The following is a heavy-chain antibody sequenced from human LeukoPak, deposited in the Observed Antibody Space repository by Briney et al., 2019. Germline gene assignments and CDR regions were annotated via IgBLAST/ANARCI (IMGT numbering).Heavy chain of an antibody. CDR3: ARARLQVSSGWRYFDY. D-gene: IGHD6-19*01. CDR1: GFTFSIYW. CDR2: IYHSGST. V-gene: IGHV4-4*02. Sequence: GSLRLSCAASGFTFSIYWMSWVRQPPGKGLEWIGEIYHSGSTNYNPSLKSRVTISVDKSKNQFSLRLSSVTAADTAVYYCARARLQVSSGWRYFDYWGQGTLVTVSS. J-gene: IGHJ4*02.